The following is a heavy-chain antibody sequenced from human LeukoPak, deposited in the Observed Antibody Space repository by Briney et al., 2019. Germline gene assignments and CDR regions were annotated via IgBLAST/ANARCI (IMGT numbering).Heavy chain of an antibody. Sequence: GGSLRLSCAASGFTFSDYYMSWIRQAPGKGPEWVSGISGSGTSTYYADSVKGRFTISRDNAKNTLYLQMNSLRAEDTAVYFCAGYGTIFGVVRYWGQGTLVTVSS. J-gene: IGHJ4*02. D-gene: IGHD3-3*01. CDR1: GFTFSDYY. CDR2: ISGSGTST. V-gene: IGHV3-23*01. CDR3: AGYGTIFGVVRY.